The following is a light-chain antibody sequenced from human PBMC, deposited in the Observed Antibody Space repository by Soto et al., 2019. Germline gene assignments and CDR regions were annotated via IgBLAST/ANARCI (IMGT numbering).Light chain of an antibody. CDR3: QQRSNWPYLT. CDR1: QSVSSSY. Sequence: EIVLTQSPGTLSLSPGERATLSCRASQSVSSSYLAWYQQKPGQAPRLLIYGASSRAYGVPARFRGSGSGTNFTLTIASLEPDDFAVYYCQQRSNWPYLTFGGGTRV. V-gene: IGKV3D-20*02. J-gene: IGKJ4*01. CDR2: GAS.